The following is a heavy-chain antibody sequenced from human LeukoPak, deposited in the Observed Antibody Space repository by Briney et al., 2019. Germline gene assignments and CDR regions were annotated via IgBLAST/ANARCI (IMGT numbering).Heavy chain of an antibody. CDR3: ARDSQWLLRRGSFDY. CDR2: INPSGGST. V-gene: IGHV1-46*01. D-gene: IGHD3-22*01. Sequence: ASVKVSCKVSGYTLTELSIHWVRQAPGQGLEWMGIINPSGGSTSYAQKFQGRVTMTRDMSTSTVYMELSSLRSEDTAVYYCARDSQWLLRRGSFDYWGQGTLVTVSS. J-gene: IGHJ4*02. CDR1: GYTLTELS.